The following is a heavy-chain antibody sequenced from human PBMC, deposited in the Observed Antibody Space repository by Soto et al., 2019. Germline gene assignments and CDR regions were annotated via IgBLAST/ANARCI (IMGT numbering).Heavy chain of an antibody. CDR1: GGSISSYY. V-gene: IGHV4-59*01. Sequence: PSETLSLTCTVSGGSISSYYWSWIRQPPGKGLEWTGYIYYSGSTNYNPSLKSRVTISVDTSKNQFSLKLSSVTAADTAVYYCARVGSYYDFWSGSLYYYYMDVWGKGTTVTVSS. CDR3: ARVGSYYDFWSGSLYYYYMDV. CDR2: IYYSGST. D-gene: IGHD3-3*01. J-gene: IGHJ6*03.